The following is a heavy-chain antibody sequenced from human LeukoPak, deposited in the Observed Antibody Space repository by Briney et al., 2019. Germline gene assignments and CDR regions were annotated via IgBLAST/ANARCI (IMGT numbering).Heavy chain of an antibody. CDR1: GFTVSSNY. V-gene: IGHV3-53*01. D-gene: IGHD6-13*01. J-gene: IGHJ4*02. Sequence: PGGSLRLSCAASGFTVSSNYMSWVRQAPGKGLEWVSVIYSGGSTYYADSVKGRFTISRDNSKNTLYLQMNSLRAEDTAVYYCARGTVIAAAGTSLDYWGQGSLVTVSA. CDR2: IYSGGST. CDR3: ARGTVIAAAGTSLDY.